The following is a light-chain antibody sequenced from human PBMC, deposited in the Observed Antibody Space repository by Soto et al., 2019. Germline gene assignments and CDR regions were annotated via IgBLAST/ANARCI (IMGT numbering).Light chain of an antibody. CDR1: SSNIGSNY. J-gene: IGLJ1*01. Sequence: QSVLTQPPSASGTPGQRVTISCSGSSSNIGSNYVYWYQQLPGTAPKLLIYRNNQRPSGVPARFSGSKSGTSASLAISGLRSEDEADYDCAAWDDSLSGYVFGTGTKVTVL. CDR3: AAWDDSLSGYV. CDR2: RNN. V-gene: IGLV1-47*01.